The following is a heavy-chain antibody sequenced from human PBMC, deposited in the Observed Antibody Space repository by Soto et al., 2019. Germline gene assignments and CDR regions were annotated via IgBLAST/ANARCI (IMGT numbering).Heavy chain of an antibody. CDR2: IIPIFGTA. Sequence: QVPLVQSGAEVKKPGSSVKVSCKASGGTFSSYAISWVRQAPGQGLEWMGGIIPIFGTANYAQKFQGRVTITADESTSTAYMELSSLRSEDTAVYYCARGTQWLVPPIDYYYGMDVWGQGTTVTVSS. CDR3: ARGTQWLVPPIDYYYGMDV. D-gene: IGHD6-19*01. V-gene: IGHV1-69*01. J-gene: IGHJ6*02. CDR1: GGTFSSYA.